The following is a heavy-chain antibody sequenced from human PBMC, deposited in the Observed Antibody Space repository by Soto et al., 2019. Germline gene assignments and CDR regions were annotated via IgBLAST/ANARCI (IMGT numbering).Heavy chain of an antibody. CDR1: GDSISSYY. CDR3: ARYCSSTSCYFTEAFDI. J-gene: IGHJ3*02. D-gene: IGHD2-2*01. Sequence: QVQLQESGPGLVKPSETLSLTCTVSGDSISSYYWSWIRQPPGKGLEWMGYIYYSGSTNYNPPLKSRFTISVATSKNQFSLKLSSVTAADTAVYYCARYCSSTSCYFTEAFDIWGQGTMVTVSS. CDR2: IYYSGST. V-gene: IGHV4-59*01.